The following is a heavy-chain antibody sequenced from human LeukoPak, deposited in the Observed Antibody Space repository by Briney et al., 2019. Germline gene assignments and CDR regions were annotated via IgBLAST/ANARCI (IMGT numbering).Heavy chain of an antibody. CDR1: GFALKSYS. Sequence: PGGSLRLSCAGSGFALKSYSLSWVRQAPGKGLEWVSSISSTSAYIYYADSVKGRFTISRDNVDNVVYLQMNSLGAEDTAVYYCARVAVSGPTGWFNSWGQGTLVIVSS. D-gene: IGHD2-8*02. CDR2: ISSTSAYI. V-gene: IGHV3-21*01. J-gene: IGHJ5*01. CDR3: ARVAVSGPTGWFNS.